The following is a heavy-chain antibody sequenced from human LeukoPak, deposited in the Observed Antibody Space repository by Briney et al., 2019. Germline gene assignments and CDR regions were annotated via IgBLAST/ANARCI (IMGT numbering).Heavy chain of an antibody. CDR2: INHSGST. J-gene: IGHJ6*03. CDR1: GGSFSGYH. CDR3: ARRYSTKSLRYYYYYYMDV. V-gene: IGHV4-34*01. Sequence: SETLSLTCAVYGGSFSGYHWSWIRQPPGKGLGWIGEINHSGSTNYNPSLKSRVTISVDTSKNQFSLKLSSVTAADTAVYYCARRYSTKSLRYYYYYYMDVWGKGTTVTVSS. D-gene: IGHD5/OR15-5a*01.